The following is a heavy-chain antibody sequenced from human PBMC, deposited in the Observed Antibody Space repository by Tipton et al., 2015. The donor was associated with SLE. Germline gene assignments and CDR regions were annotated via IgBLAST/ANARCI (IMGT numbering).Heavy chain of an antibody. V-gene: IGHV4-34*01. CDR2: INHSGST. D-gene: IGHD6-13*01. CDR3: AGGDMAALDY. J-gene: IGHJ4*02. Sequence: TLSLTCSVYGGSFSGYYWTWIRQPPGKGLEWIGEINHSGSTNYNPSLKTRVTISVDTSMNQFSLKLTSVTAADTAVYYCAGGDMAALDYWGQGTLVIVSS. CDR1: GGSFSGYY.